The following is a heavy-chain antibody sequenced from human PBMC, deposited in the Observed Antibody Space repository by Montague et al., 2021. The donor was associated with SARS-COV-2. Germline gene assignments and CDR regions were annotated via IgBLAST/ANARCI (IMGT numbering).Heavy chain of an antibody. CDR2: ISYTGST. D-gene: IGHD3-3*02. J-gene: IGHJ4*02. CDR1: GGSISSYY. CDR3: ARDFQNRILGVVSHRDYIDY. V-gene: IGHV4-59*12. Sequence: SETLSLTCTVSGGSISSYYWSWIRQPPGKGLEWIGYISYTGSTHYNPSLKSRVTISVDTYKNQFSLKLSSVTAADTAAYYCARDFQNRILGVVSHRDYIDYWGQGTMVTVSS.